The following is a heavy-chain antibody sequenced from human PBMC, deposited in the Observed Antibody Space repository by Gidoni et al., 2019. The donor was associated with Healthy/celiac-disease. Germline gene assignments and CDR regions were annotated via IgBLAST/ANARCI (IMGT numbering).Heavy chain of an antibody. D-gene: IGHD3-10*02. CDR3: ARDSTGPFMSLYYYYGMDV. Sequence: QVQLVQSGAEVKKPGASVKVSCKASGYTFTSYYMHWVRQAPGQGLEWMGIINPSGGSTSYAQKFQGRVTMTRDTSTSTVYMELSSLRSEDTAVYYCARDSTGPFMSLYYYYGMDVWGQGTTVTVSS. J-gene: IGHJ6*02. CDR1: GYTFTSYY. V-gene: IGHV1-46*01. CDR2: INPSGGST.